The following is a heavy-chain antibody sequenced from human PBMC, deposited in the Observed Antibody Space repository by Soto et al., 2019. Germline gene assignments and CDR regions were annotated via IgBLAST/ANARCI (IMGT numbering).Heavy chain of an antibody. CDR2: IYYSGST. CDR1: GGSISSSSYY. V-gene: IGHV4-39*01. Sequence: SETLSLTCTVSGGSISSSSYYWGWIRQPPGKGLEWIGSIYYSGSTYYNPSLKSRVTIPVDTSKNQFSLKLSSVTAADTAVYYCARQVGATDVYYYGMDVWGQGTTVTV. CDR3: ARQVGATDVYYYGMDV. D-gene: IGHD1-26*01. J-gene: IGHJ6*02.